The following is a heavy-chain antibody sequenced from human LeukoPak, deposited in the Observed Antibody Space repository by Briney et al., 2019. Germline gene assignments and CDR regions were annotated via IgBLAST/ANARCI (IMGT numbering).Heavy chain of an antibody. CDR1: GGSISSGDYY. V-gene: IGHV4-30-4*08. J-gene: IGHJ4*02. CDR2: TYYSGST. CDR3: ASLTVSGGHYFDY. D-gene: IGHD4-11*01. Sequence: SQTLSLTCTVSGGSISSGDYYWSWTRQPPGKGLEWIGYTYYSGSTYYNPSLKSRVTISVDTSKNQFSLKLSSVTAADTAVYYCASLTVSGGHYFDYWGQGTLVTVSS.